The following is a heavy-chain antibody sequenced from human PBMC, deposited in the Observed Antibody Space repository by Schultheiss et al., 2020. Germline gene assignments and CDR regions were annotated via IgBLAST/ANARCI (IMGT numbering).Heavy chain of an antibody. J-gene: IGHJ4*02. D-gene: IGHD4-17*01. CDR2: IWYDGSNK. CDR3: TTDPVDYGDYLFDY. Sequence: GGSLRPSCAASGFTFSSYGMHWVRQAPGKGLEWVAVIWYDGSNKYYADSVKGRFTISRDNSKNTLYLQMNSLRAEDTAVYYCTTDPVDYGDYLFDYWGQGTLVTVSS. CDR1: GFTFSSYG. V-gene: IGHV3-33*01.